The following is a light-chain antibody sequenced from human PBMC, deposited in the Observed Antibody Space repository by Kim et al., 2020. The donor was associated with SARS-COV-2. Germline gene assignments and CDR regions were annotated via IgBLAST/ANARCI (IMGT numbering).Light chain of an antibody. V-gene: IGLV6-57*03. CDR3: QSYDSDTRWV. J-gene: IGLJ3*02. CDR1: GGDIDSNY. Sequence: KTVTISCTRSGGDIDSNYVQWYQQRPGSAPTTVIYEDRQRPSGVPPRFSGSIDSSSNSAFLTISGLQTDDEADYYCQSYDSDTRWVFGGGTQLTVL. CDR2: EDR.